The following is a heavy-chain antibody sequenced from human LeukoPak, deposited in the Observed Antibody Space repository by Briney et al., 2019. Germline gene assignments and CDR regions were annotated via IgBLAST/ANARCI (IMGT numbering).Heavy chain of an antibody. V-gene: IGHV4-59*08. J-gene: IGHJ5*02. CDR2: IYYSGST. Sequence: PSETLSLTCTVAGGSINSYYWSWIRQPPGKGLEWIGYIYYSGSTNYNPSLKSRVTISVDTSKNHFSLKLNSVTAADTAVYYCARHRYYEPFVPWGQGTLVTVSS. D-gene: IGHD3-22*01. CDR3: ARHRYYEPFVP. CDR1: GGSINSYY.